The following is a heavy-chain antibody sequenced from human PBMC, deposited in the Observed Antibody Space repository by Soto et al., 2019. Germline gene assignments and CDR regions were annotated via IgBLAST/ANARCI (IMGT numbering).Heavy chain of an antibody. D-gene: IGHD3-10*01. CDR2: ISYDGYNK. V-gene: IGHV3-30-3*01. J-gene: IGHJ6*02. CDR1: GFTFSSYS. Sequence: PGGSLRLSCAASGFTFSSYSMHWVRQAPGKGLEWVALISYDGYNKYYADSVKGRFTISRGNSKNTLYVEVNSLRAEDTAVYYCARLSYYGSGSYYNLYYYYGMDIWGQGTTVTVSS. CDR3: ARLSYYGSGSYYNLYYYYGMDI.